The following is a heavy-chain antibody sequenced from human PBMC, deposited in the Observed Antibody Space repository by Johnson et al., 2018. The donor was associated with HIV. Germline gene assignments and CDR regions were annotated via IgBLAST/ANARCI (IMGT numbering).Heavy chain of an antibody. D-gene: IGHD3-22*01. CDR1: GFTFNSYA. J-gene: IGHJ3*02. CDR3: VRRFYDSSAFDI. Sequence: QVQLVESGGGVVQPGRSLRLFCAASGFTFNSYAMHWVRQAPGKGLEWVAVISYDGSNKYFTDSVRGRFTISRDISKNTLFLQMNSLRAEDTAVYYCVRRFYDSSAFDILGQGTLVTVSS. CDR2: ISYDGSNK. V-gene: IGHV3-30-3*01.